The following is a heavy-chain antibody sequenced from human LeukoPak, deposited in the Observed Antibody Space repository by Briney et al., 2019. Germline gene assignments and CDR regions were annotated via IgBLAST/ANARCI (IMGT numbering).Heavy chain of an antibody. D-gene: IGHD2-21*01. J-gene: IGHJ4*02. V-gene: IGHV4-34*01. CDR1: GGSFGGYY. CDR2: INHSGST. CDR3: AEGNCYEDY. Sequence: SETLSLTCAVYGGSFGGYYWGWIRQPPGKGLEWIGGINHSGSTNYSPSLKSRVTISVDTSKNHFSLKVSSVTAADTAVYYCAEGNCYEDYWGQGTLVTVSS.